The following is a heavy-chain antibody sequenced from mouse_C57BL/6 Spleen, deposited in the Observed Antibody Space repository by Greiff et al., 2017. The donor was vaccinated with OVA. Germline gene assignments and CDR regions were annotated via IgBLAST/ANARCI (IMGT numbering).Heavy chain of an antibody. Sequence: QVQLQQPGPELVKPGASVKISCKASGYAFTSSWMNWVKQRPGQGLEWIGRIYPGDGGTNYNGKFKGKATLTADKSSSTAYMQLSSLTSEDSAVYFYAREKDFYDVDYWGQGTTLTVSS. J-gene: IGHJ2*01. CDR3: AREKDFYDVDY. CDR2: IYPGDGGT. V-gene: IGHV1-82*01. D-gene: IGHD2-12*01. CDR1: GYAFTSSW.